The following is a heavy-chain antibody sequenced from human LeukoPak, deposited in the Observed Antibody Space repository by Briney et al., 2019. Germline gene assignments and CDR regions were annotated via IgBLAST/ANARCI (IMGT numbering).Heavy chain of an antibody. Sequence: GGSLRLSCVASGFTFSSYEMNWVRRAPGKGLEWTAYISSSGRTIYYADSVKGRFTVSRDNAKNSLYLQMNSLRAEDTAVYYCARVYRSTTVITVDYWGQGTLVTVSS. CDR3: ARVYRSTTVITVDY. D-gene: IGHD4-23*01. CDR2: ISSSGRTI. J-gene: IGHJ4*02. V-gene: IGHV3-48*03. CDR1: GFTFSSYE.